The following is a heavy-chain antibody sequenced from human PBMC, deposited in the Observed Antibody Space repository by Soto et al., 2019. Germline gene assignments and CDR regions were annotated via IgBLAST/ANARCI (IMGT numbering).Heavy chain of an antibody. J-gene: IGHJ4*02. CDR2: IKGDVITT. Sequence: EVQLVESGGGLVQPGGSLRLSCVASVFTFSNYWIHWVRQAPGEGLVWVSRIKGDVITTNYADSVKGRFTISRDNAKNTVFLQMNSLRAEDTAVYYCARGAFGAYYLDSWGQGTLVIVS. D-gene: IGHD3-3*01. CDR1: VFTFSNYW. CDR3: ARGAFGAYYLDS. V-gene: IGHV3-74*01.